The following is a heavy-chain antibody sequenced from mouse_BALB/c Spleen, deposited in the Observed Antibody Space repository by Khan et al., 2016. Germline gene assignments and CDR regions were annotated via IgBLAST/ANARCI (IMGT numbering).Heavy chain of an antibody. Sequence: EVELVESGGGLVQPGGSRKLSCAASGFTFSDYGMAWVRQAPGKGPEWVAFISNLAYSIYYADTVTGRFTISRENAKNTLYLEMSSLRSEDTAMYYCARDREYDAFAYWGQGTLVTVSA. CDR1: GFTFSDYG. CDR3: ARDREYDAFAY. D-gene: IGHD2-14*01. CDR2: ISNLAYSI. J-gene: IGHJ3*01. V-gene: IGHV5-15*02.